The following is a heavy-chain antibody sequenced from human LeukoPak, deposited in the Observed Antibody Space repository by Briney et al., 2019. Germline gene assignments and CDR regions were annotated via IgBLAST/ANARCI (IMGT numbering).Heavy chain of an antibody. CDR1: GFTFSSYA. Sequence: GGSLRLSCAASGFTFSSYAMSWVRQAPGKGLEWVSVISGSGSDTYYADSVKGRFTISRDNSKNTLYLQMNSLRAEDTAVYYCASDYGSGRPPDWGQGTLVTVSS. CDR3: ASDYGSGRPPD. CDR2: ISGSGSDT. J-gene: IGHJ4*02. V-gene: IGHV3-23*01. D-gene: IGHD3-10*01.